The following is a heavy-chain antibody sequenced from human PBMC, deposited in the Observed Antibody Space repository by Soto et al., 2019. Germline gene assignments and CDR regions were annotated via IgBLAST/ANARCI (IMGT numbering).Heavy chain of an antibody. Sequence: SETLSLTCTVSGGSISSGGYYWSWIRQHPGKGLEWIGYIYYSGSTYYNTSLKSRVNISVDTSKKQYSLKMSSVTAADTAVYYCARDYASTSYHTRPWFDPWGQGTLVTVSS. D-gene: IGHD2-2*01. CDR1: GGSISSGGYY. CDR3: ARDYASTSYHTRPWFDP. J-gene: IGHJ5*02. V-gene: IGHV4-31*03. CDR2: IYYSGST.